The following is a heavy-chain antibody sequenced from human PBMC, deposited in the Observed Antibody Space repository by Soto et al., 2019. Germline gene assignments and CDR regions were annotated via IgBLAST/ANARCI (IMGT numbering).Heavy chain of an antibody. D-gene: IGHD3-22*01. CDR1: GYTFSSYG. CDR2: ISGYSGNT. J-gene: IGHJ4*02. V-gene: IGHV1-18*01. Sequence: QVQLVQSGAEVKKPGASVKVSCKAYGYTFSSYGLSWVRQAPGQGLEWMGWISGYSGNTVYTQRFTGRLTMATDTSTGTAYMELRSLRSDDTAVYYCARDFYESSGYCDYWGQGTLVTVSS. CDR3: ARDFYESSGYCDY.